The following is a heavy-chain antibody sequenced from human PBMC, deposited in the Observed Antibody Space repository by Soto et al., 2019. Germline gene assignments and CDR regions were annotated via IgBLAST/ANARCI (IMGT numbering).Heavy chain of an antibody. CDR3: ARSIDP. Sequence: ASVKVSCKASGYTFTSYGISWVRQAPGQGLEWMGWISAYNGNTNYAQKLQGRVTMTTDTSTSTAYMKLSSVTAADTAVYYCARSIDPWGQGTLVTVSS. CDR2: ISAYNGNT. V-gene: IGHV1-18*01. CDR1: GYTFTSYG. J-gene: IGHJ5*02.